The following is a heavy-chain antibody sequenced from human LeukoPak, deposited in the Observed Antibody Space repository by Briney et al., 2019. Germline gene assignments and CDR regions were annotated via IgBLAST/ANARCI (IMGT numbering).Heavy chain of an antibody. CDR3: ARYTAMTHFDH. CDR1: GGSISGYY. V-gene: IGHV4-59*01. CDR2: IYYSGST. Sequence: SETLSLTCTVSGGSISGYYWSWIRQPPGKGLEWIGYIYYSGSTNYNPSLKSRGTISVHTSKNQFSMKLISVTAADTAVYYCARYTAMTHFDHWGQGTLVTVSS. J-gene: IGHJ4*02. D-gene: IGHD5-18*01.